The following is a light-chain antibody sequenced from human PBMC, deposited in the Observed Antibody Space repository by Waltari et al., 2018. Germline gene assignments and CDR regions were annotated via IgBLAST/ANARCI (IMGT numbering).Light chain of an antibody. V-gene: IGLV2-14*03. Sequence: QSALTQPASVSGSPGQSITVSCTGTSSDVGAYHYVSWYQQHPGKAPRLIIYNVNSRPSGVSRLFSGSKSDNTASLTISGLQAEDEADYYCASYTKTSTLIFGGGTRLTVL. J-gene: IGLJ2*01. CDR2: NVN. CDR1: SSDVGAYHY. CDR3: ASYTKTSTLI.